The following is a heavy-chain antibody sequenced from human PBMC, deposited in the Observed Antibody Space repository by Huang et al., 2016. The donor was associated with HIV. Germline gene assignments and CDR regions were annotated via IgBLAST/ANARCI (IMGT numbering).Heavy chain of an antibody. V-gene: IGHV3-30*04. J-gene: IGHJ4*02. D-gene: IGHD3-10*01. Sequence: QERLVESGGGVVQPGRSLRLSCAASGFTFSSYAMHWVRQAPGKGVEWVAVISYDGSKQHYVDSVKGRFTISRDNSKKMWYLQMNSLRMGDTAVYYCARGSAGVLWFGEMWGQGTLVTVSS. CDR3: ARGSAGVLWFGEM. CDR1: GFTFSSYA. CDR2: ISYDGSKQ.